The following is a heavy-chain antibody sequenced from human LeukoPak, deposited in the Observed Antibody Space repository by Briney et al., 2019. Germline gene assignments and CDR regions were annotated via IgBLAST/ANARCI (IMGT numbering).Heavy chain of an antibody. CDR1: GGSFSGYY. D-gene: IGHD1-14*01. CDR3: ARASHYAGSFDY. CDR2: INHSGST. V-gene: IGHV4-34*01. Sequence: SETLSLTCAVYGGSFSGYYWSWIRQPPGKGLEWIGEINHSGSTNYNPSLKSRVTISVDTSKNQFSLKLSSVTAADTAVYYCARASHYAGSFDYWGQGTLVTVSS. J-gene: IGHJ4*02.